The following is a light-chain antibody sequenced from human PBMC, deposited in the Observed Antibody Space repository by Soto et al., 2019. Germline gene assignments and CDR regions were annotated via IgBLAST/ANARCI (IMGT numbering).Light chain of an antibody. J-gene: IGLJ1*01. V-gene: IGLV7-43*01. CDR3: LLYYGGVYV. CDR2: STS. CDR1: TGAVTSGHY. Sequence: QAVVTQAPSLTVSPGRPVTLTSASSTGAVTSGHYPNWIQQKPGQPPRSLIYSTSNKNSWTPARFSGSLLGGKAALTPSGVQPEDEAEYYCLLYYGGVYVFGTGTRSPS.